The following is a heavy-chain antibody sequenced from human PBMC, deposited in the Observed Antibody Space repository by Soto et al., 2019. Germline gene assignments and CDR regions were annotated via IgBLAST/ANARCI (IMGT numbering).Heavy chain of an antibody. J-gene: IGHJ4*02. CDR3: AKDQDSISHAFDY. CDR2: ISYDGSNK. V-gene: IGHV3-30*18. CDR1: GFTFSDYG. D-gene: IGHD6-13*01. Sequence: VQLVESGGGVVQPGRSLRLSCAASGFTFSDYGMHWVRQAPGKGLEWVALISYDGSNKYYADSVKGRFTISRDNSKNTLYLQMNSLRAEDSAVYYCAKDQDSISHAFDYWGRGALVTVSS.